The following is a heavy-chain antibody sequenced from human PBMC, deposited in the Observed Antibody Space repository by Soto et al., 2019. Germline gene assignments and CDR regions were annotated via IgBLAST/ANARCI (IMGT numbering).Heavy chain of an antibody. J-gene: IGHJ5*01. Sequence: QVHLQESGPGLVKPSETLSLTCTVSGVSIHNSHSFWAWIRQPPGKGLQFIASVYHNGGAHYNSSLKSRVTISVDTANNQVSLRMRTLTAADTAFYYCGRVVEGATRHTDPDSWGQGILVTVSS. CDR1: GVSIHNSHSF. V-gene: IGHV4-39*01. CDR2: VYHNGGA. D-gene: IGHD2-21*01. CDR3: GRVVEGATRHTDPDS.